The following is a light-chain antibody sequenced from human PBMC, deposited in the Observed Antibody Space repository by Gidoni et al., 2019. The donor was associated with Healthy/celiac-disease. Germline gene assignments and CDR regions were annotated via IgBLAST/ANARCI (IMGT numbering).Light chain of an antibody. CDR3: QQYNNWPPWT. CDR2: GAS. J-gene: IGKJ1*01. V-gene: IGKV3-15*01. Sequence: EIVMTQPPATLSVSPGERATLSCRASPSVSSNLPWYQQKPGQAPRLPIYGASTRATGIPARFSGSGSGTEFTLTISSLQSKDFAVYCCQQYNNWPPWTFGQGTKVEIK. CDR1: PSVSSN.